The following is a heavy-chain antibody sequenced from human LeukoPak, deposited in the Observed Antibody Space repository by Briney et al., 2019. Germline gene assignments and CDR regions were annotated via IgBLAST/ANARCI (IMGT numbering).Heavy chain of an antibody. D-gene: IGHD6-6*01. CDR1: GFTFSSYG. CDR3: AKDKSIAARSFDY. CDR2: IRYDGSNK. Sequence: GGSLRLSCAASGFTFSSYGMHWVRQAPGKGLEWVAFIRYDGSNKYYADSVKGRFTISRDNSKNTLYLQMNSLRAEDTAVYYCAKDKSIAARSFDYWGQGTLVTVSS. J-gene: IGHJ4*02. V-gene: IGHV3-30*02.